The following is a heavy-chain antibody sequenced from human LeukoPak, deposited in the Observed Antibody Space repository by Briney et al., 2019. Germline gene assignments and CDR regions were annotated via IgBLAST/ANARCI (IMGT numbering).Heavy chain of an antibody. Sequence: GGSLRLSCAASGFTFSSYSMNWVRQAPGKGLEWVSSISSSSSYIYYADSVKGRFTIPRDNAKNSLYLQMNSLRAEDTAVYYCARGHLGIAAAGDLDYWGQGTLVTVSS. V-gene: IGHV3-21*01. CDR2: ISSSSSYI. D-gene: IGHD6-13*01. J-gene: IGHJ4*02. CDR1: GFTFSSYS. CDR3: ARGHLGIAAAGDLDY.